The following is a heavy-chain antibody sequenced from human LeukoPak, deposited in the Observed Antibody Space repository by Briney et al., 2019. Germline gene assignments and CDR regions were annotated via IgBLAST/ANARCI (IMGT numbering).Heavy chain of an antibody. Sequence: PSQTLSLTCTVSGGSISSGGYYWSWIRQPPGKVLEWIGYIYHSGSTYYNPSLKSRVTISVDRSKNQFSLKLSSVTAADTAVYYCARTRIVVVPAARDAFDIWGQGTMVTVSS. CDR1: GGSISSGGYY. J-gene: IGHJ3*02. CDR2: IYHSGST. V-gene: IGHV4-30-2*01. D-gene: IGHD2-2*01. CDR3: ARTRIVVVPAARDAFDI.